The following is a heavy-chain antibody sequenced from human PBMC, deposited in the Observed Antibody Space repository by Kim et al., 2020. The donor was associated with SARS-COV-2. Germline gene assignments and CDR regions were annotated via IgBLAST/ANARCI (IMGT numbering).Heavy chain of an antibody. CDR2: INANTGNP. Sequence: ASVKVSCKASGYTFTNYTINWVRQAPGQGLEWMGWINANTGNPTYAQGLPGRVVFTSDTSTSTAYLQLSSLTSDDTAVYYCARENAASGTTFDYWGQGTL. J-gene: IGHJ4*02. D-gene: IGHD6-13*01. CDR1: GYTFTNYT. V-gene: IGHV7-4-1*02. CDR3: ARENAASGTTFDY.